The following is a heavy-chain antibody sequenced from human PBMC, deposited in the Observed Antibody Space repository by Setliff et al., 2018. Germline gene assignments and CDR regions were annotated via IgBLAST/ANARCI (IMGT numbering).Heavy chain of an antibody. CDR1: GGSISSYY. J-gene: IGHJ3*02. V-gene: IGHV4-59*01. CDR3: VRASYYYDSSGYYGAGAFDI. D-gene: IGHD3-22*01. Sequence: PSETLSLTCTVSGGSISSYYWSWIRQPPGKGLEWIGYIYYSGSTNYNPSLKSRVTISVDTSKNQFSLKLSSVTAADTAVYYCVRASYYYDSSGYYGAGAFDIWGQGTMVTVS. CDR2: IYYSGST.